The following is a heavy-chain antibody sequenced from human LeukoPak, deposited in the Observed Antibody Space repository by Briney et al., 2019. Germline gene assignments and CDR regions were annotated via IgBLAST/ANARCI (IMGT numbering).Heavy chain of an antibody. CDR3: ARLIAVVVAASSYFDS. J-gene: IGHJ4*02. CDR2: IRTKTNGATA. V-gene: IGHV3-49*03. CDR1: GFTFGEDA. D-gene: IGHD2-15*01. Sequence: GGSLRLSCTASGFTFGEDAMSWFRQAPGKGLEWVGFIRTKTNGATAEYAASVKGRFSISRDDSKNIAYLQMNSLKTEDTAVYYCARLIAVVVAASSYFDSWGQGTRVTVAS.